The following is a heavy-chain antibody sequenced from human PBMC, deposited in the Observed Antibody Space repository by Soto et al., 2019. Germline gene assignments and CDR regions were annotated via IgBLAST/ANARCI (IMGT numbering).Heavy chain of an antibody. D-gene: IGHD3-9*01. CDR3: ARDYDILTGQPPYNWFDP. CDR2: ISAYNGNT. Sequence: ASVKVSCKASGYTFTSYGISWVRQAPGQGLEWMGWISAYNGNTNYAQKLQGRVTMTTDTSTSTAYMELRSLRSDDTAVYYCARDYDILTGQPPYNWFDPWGQGTLVTVSS. V-gene: IGHV1-18*01. CDR1: GYTFTSYG. J-gene: IGHJ5*02.